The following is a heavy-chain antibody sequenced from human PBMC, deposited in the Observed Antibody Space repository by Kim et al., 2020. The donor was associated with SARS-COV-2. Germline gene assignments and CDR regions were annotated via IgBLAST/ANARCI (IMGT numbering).Heavy chain of an antibody. D-gene: IGHD2-15*01. V-gene: IGHV4-31*03. Sequence: SETLSLTCTVSGGSISSGGYYWSWIRQHPGKGLEWIGYIYYSGSTYYNPSLKSRVTISVDTSKNQFSLKLSSVTAADTAVYYCARGYIVVVVAANCCAFDIWGQWTMVTVSS. CDR3: ARGYIVVVVAANCCAFDI. J-gene: IGHJ3*02. CDR2: IYYSGST. CDR1: GGSISSGGYY.